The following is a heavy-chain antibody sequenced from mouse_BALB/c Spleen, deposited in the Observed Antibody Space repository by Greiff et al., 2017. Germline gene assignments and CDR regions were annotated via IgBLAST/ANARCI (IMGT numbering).Heavy chain of an antibody. J-gene: IGHJ4*01. CDR3: ARFDEGYGLRRDAMDY. D-gene: IGHD2-4*01. V-gene: IGHV3-8*02. Sequence: EVKLQESGPSLVKPSQTLSLTCSVTGDSITSGYWNWIRKFPGNKLEYMGYISYSGSTYYNPSLKSRISITRDTSKNQYYLQLNSVTTEDTATYYCARFDEGYGLRRDAMDYWGQGTSVTVSS. CDR1: GDSITSGY. CDR2: ISYSGST.